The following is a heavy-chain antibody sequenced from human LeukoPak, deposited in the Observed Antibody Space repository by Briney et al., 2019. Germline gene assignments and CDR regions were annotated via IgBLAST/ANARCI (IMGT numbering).Heavy chain of an antibody. V-gene: IGHV4-59*12. CDR2: IHYSGST. Sequence: SETLSLTCTVSGGSISSYYWSWIRQPPGKGLEWIGYIHYSGSTNYNPSLKSPVTISLDTSKNQSSLKLSSVTAGDTAVYYCATATAMVGYYYYGMDVWGQGTTVTVSS. CDR1: GGSISSYY. CDR3: ATATAMVGYYYYGMDV. D-gene: IGHD5-18*01. J-gene: IGHJ6*02.